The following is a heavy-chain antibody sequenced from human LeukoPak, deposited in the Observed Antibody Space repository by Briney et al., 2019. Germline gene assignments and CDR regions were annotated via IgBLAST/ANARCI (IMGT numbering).Heavy chain of an antibody. V-gene: IGHV1-2*02. J-gene: IGHJ4*02. CDR1: GYTFTGYY. D-gene: IGHD1-26*01. CDR2: INPNSGGT. CDR3: ARAPPPGGSYHAALDY. Sequence: GASVKVSCKASGYTFTGYYMHWVRQAPGQGLEWMGWINPNSGGTNYAQKFQGRVTMTRDTSISTAYMELSRLRSDDTAVYYCARAPPPGGSYHAALDYWGQGTLVTVSS.